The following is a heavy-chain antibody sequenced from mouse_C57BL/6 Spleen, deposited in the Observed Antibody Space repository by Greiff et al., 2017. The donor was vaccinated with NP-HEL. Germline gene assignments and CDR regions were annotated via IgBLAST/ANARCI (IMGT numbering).Heavy chain of an antibody. CDR3: ATPYDYDRVWFAY. Sequence: EVKLQQSGPELVKPGASVKISCKASGYTFTDYYMNWVKQSHGKSLEWIGDINPNNGGTSYNQKFKGKATLTVDKSSSTAYMELRSLTSEDSAVYYCATPYDYDRVWFAYWGQGTLVTVSA. CDR1: GYTFTDYY. CDR2: INPNNGGT. J-gene: IGHJ3*01. D-gene: IGHD2-4*01. V-gene: IGHV1-26*01.